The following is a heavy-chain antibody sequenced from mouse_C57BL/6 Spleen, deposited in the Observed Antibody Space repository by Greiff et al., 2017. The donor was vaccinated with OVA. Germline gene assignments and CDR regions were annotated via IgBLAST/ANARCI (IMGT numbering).Heavy chain of an antibody. CDR2: ISYDGSN. CDR1: GYSITSGYY. CDR3: AREELGRGRYFDY. D-gene: IGHD4-1*01. J-gene: IGHJ2*01. V-gene: IGHV3-6*01. Sequence: EVKLQESGPGLVKPSQSLSLTCSVTGYSITSGYYWNWIRQFPGNKLEWMGYISYDGSNNYNPSLKNRISITRDTSKNQFFLKLNSVTTEDTATYYCAREELGRGRYFDYWGQGTTLTVSS.